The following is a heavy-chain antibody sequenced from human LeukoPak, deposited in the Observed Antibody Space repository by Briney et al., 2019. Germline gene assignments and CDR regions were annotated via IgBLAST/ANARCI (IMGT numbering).Heavy chain of an antibody. V-gene: IGHV4-59*01. CDR3: ARGDTYYYDSSGYPEPLDY. Sequence: SETLSLTCTVSGGSISNYYWSWIRQPPGKGLEWIGYIYYSGNTNYNPSLKSRVTISVDTSKNQFSLKLNSVTAADTAVYYCARGDTYYYDSSGYPEPLDYWGQGTLVTVSS. CDR1: GGSISNYY. J-gene: IGHJ4*02. D-gene: IGHD3-22*01. CDR2: IYYSGNT.